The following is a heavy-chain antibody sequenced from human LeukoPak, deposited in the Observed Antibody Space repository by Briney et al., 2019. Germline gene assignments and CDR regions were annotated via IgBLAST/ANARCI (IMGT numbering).Heavy chain of an antibody. CDR2: IIPIFGTT. D-gene: IGHD1-7*01. J-gene: IGHJ4*02. V-gene: IGHV1-69*06. CDR3: ARNYALTRSYDY. CDR1: GGTFSSYA. Sequence: SVKVSCKASGGTFSSYAISWVRQAPGQGLEWMGGIIPIFGTTNYAQKFQDRVTITADKSTSTAYMELRSLRSDDTAVYYCARNYALTRSYDYWGQGTLVTVSS.